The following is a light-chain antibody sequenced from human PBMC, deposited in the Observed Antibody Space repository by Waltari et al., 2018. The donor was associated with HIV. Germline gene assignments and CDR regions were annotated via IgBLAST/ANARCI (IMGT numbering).Light chain of an antibody. Sequence: QSVLTQPLSASGTPGQRVTISCSGTSSNIGRRTVNWYQHLPGTAPKLLIYDNNRRPPWVPDRFSGSKSGTSASLAISGLQSEDEANYYCAAWDNILNGFVFGGGTQLTVL. V-gene: IGLV1-44*01. CDR1: SSNIGRRT. CDR2: DNN. CDR3: AAWDNILNGFV. J-gene: IGLJ2*01.